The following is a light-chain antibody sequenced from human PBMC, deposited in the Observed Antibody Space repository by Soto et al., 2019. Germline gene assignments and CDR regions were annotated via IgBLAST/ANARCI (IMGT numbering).Light chain of an antibody. CDR2: EVN. CDR3: ASFTTSSTRV. V-gene: IGLV2-14*01. CDR1: TRDIGTYNY. J-gene: IGLJ6*01. Sequence: QSALTQPASVSGSPGQSITVSCTGTTRDIGTYNYVSWYQQHPGKAPKLIFYEVNNRPSGVSNRFSGSKSANTASLTISGLQAEDEADYYCASFTTSSTRVFGSGTKLTVL.